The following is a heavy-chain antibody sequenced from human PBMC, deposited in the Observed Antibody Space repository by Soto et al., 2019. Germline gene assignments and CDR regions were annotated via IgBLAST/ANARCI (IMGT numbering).Heavy chain of an antibody. V-gene: IGHV3-73*01. CDR1: GFTFSGSA. CDR3: TSLYSSDYYDMDV. CDR2: IRSKANSYAT. D-gene: IGHD6-6*01. Sequence: GGSLRLSCAASGFTFSGSAMRWVRQASGKGLEWVGRIRSKANSYATAYAASVKGRFTISRDDSKNTAYLQMNSLKTEDTAVYYGTSLYSSDYYDMDVWGKGTTVTVSS. J-gene: IGHJ6*03.